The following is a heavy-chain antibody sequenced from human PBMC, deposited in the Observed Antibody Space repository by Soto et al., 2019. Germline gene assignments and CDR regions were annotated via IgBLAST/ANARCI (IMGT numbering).Heavy chain of an antibody. J-gene: IGHJ4*02. CDR1: GGSVTSGSYY. Sequence: SETLSLTCTVSGGSVTSGSYYWSWLRQPPGKGLEWIGYIYYSGSTNYNPSPKSRVTISADTSKNQFSLRLTSVTAADTAVYYCAGGDILTTWDYWGQGTLVTVSS. V-gene: IGHV4-61*01. CDR3: AGGDILTTWDY. D-gene: IGHD3-9*01. CDR2: IYYSGST.